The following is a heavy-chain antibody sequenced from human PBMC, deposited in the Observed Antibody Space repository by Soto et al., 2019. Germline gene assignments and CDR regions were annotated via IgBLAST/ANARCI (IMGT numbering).Heavy chain of an antibody. J-gene: IGHJ2*01. V-gene: IGHV1-69*12. Sequence: QVQLVQSGTEVKKPGSSVKLSCKASGGTFSRYAISWVRQAPGQGLEWMGGIIPIFNTPNYAQTFQGRVTITADESTSTAYMDLRSLRSEDTAVYYCAQTLGLAVSGPGRFDLWGRGTLVTVTS. CDR2: IIPIFNTP. D-gene: IGHD6-19*01. CDR3: AQTLGLAVSGPGRFDL. CDR1: GGTFSRYA.